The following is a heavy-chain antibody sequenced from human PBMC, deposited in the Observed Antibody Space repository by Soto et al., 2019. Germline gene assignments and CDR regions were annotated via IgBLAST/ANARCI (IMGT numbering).Heavy chain of an antibody. CDR3: AREYDSSGYYSYYYYGMDV. CDR2: INPNSGGT. J-gene: IGHJ6*02. D-gene: IGHD3-22*01. Sequence: ASVKVSCKASGYTSTGYYMHWVRQAPGQGLEWMGWINPNSGGTNYAQKFQGRVTMTRDTSISTAYMELSRLRSDDTAVYYCAREYDSSGYYSYYYYGMDVWGQGTTVTVSS. V-gene: IGHV1-2*02. CDR1: GYTSTGYY.